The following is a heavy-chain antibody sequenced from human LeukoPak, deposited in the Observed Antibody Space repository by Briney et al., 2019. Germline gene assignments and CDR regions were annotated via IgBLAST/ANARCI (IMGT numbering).Heavy chain of an antibody. D-gene: IGHD3-10*01. Sequence: GRSLRLSCAASGFTFSSYAMHWVRQAPGKGLEWVSRINSDGSSTSYADSVKGRFTISRDNAKNTLYLQMNSLRAEDTAVYYCAITGVADAFDIWGQGTMVTVSS. CDR3: AITGVADAFDI. CDR2: INSDGSST. V-gene: IGHV3-74*01. J-gene: IGHJ3*02. CDR1: GFTFSSYA.